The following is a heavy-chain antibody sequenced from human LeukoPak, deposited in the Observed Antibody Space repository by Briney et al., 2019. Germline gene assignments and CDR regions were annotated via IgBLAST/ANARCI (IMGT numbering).Heavy chain of an antibody. CDR1: GFTFISNW. Sequence: QAGGSLRFSVAASGFTFISNWRGWFGKAQGKGLKGLANIKQHGSEKYYVDSVKGRFTISRDNAKNSLYLQMNSLRAEDTAAYYCARVGAIFGVVIGGFHYWGQGTLVTVSS. CDR2: IKQHGSEK. CDR3: ARVGAIFGVVIGGFHY. D-gene: IGHD3-3*01. J-gene: IGHJ4*02. V-gene: IGHV3-7*01.